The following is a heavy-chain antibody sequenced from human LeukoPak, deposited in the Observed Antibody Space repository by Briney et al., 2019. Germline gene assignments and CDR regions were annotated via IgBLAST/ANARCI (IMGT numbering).Heavy chain of an antibody. Sequence: SETLSLTCTVSGGSISSGSYYWSWIRQPAGKGLEWIGRIYTSGSAYYNPSLKSRVTISVDTSKNQFSLKLSSVTAADTAVYYCARGTYYYGSGSYLTRTYFDYWGQGTLVTVSS. CDR2: IYTSGSA. J-gene: IGHJ4*02. CDR1: GGSISSGSYY. V-gene: IGHV4-61*02. CDR3: ARGTYYYGSGSYLTRTYFDY. D-gene: IGHD3-10*01.